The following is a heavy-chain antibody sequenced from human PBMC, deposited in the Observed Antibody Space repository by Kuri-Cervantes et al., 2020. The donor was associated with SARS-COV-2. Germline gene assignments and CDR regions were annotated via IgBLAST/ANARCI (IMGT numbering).Heavy chain of an antibody. V-gene: IGHV4-59*01. CDR2: IYYSGST. Sequence: LRLSCTVSGGSISSYYWSWIRQPPGKGLEGMGYIYYSGSTTYNPSLKSRVTISVDTSKNQFSLKLSSVTAAETAVYYCVRVGEFFDYWGQGTLVTVSS. D-gene: IGHD4-17*01. CDR3: VRVGEFFDY. CDR1: GGSISSYY. J-gene: IGHJ4*02.